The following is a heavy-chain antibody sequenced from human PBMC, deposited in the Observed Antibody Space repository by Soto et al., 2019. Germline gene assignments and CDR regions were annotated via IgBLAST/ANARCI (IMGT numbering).Heavy chain of an antibody. V-gene: IGHV1-8*01. J-gene: IGHJ3*02. Sequence: QVQLVQSGAEVKKPGASVKVSCKASGYTFTSYDINWVRQATGQGLEWMGWMNPNSGNTGYAQKFQGRVTMTRNTSISTVYMELSSLRSEDTAVYYCASKGGDHTDDAFDIWGQGTMVTVSS. CDR1: GYTFTSYD. CDR2: MNPNSGNT. D-gene: IGHD2-21*02. CDR3: ASKGGDHTDDAFDI.